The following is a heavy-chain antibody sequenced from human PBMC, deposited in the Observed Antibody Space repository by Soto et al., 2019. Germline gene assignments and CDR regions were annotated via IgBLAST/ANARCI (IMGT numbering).Heavy chain of an antibody. CDR1: GFTFSSYA. CDR3: ARESDH. J-gene: IGHJ4*02. V-gene: IGHV3-23*01. CDR2: ISGSGGGT. Sequence: GGSLRLSCAASGFTFSSYAMSWVRQAPGKGLEWVSTISGSGGGTYYADSMKGRFTISRDNSKNTLYLQMYSLRVEDTAVYYCARESDHWGQGTPVTVPQ.